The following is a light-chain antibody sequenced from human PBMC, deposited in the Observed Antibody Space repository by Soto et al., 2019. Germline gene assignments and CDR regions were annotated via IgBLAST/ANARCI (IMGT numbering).Light chain of an antibody. Sequence: QAVVTQPPSTSGTPGQRVSISCSGSSSNIGSNTVNWYQQLPGTAPKLLIYSYNQRPSGVPDRFSGSKSGTSASLAISGLQSDDEADYYCAAWDDSLNGPVFGGGTKVTVL. CDR3: AAWDDSLNGPV. CDR2: SYN. CDR1: SSNIGSNT. J-gene: IGLJ3*02. V-gene: IGLV1-44*01.